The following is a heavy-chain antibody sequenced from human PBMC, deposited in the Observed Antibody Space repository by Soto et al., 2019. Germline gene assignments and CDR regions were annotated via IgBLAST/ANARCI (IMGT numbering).Heavy chain of an antibody. CDR2: IYYSGST. J-gene: IGHJ4*02. D-gene: IGHD1-26*01. CDR3: ARHGGRANIDY. CDR1: GGYISSLY. V-gene: IGHV4-59*08. Sequence: SLIMCVTWTVAGGYISSLYGRWIRQPPGKGAEWIGYIYYSGSTNYNPSLKSRVTISVDTSKNQFSLKLSSVTAADTAVYYCARHGGRANIDYWGQGTLVTVSS.